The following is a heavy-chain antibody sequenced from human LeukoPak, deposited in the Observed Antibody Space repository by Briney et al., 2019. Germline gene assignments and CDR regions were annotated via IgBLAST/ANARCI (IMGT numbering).Heavy chain of an antibody. CDR3: ARDGRLGETRWFDP. J-gene: IGHJ5*02. D-gene: IGHD3-16*01. Sequence: SETLSLTCTVSGGSISSYYWSWIRQPPGKGLEWVGDIYYSGSTNYNPSLKSRVTISVDTSKNQFSLQLSSLTAADTAAYYCARDGRLGETRWFDPWGQGTLVTVSS. V-gene: IGHV4-59*01. CDR1: GGSISSYY. CDR2: IYYSGST.